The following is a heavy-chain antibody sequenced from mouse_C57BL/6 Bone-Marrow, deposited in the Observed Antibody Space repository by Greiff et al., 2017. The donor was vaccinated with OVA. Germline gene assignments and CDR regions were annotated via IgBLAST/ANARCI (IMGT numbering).Heavy chain of an antibody. CDR2: ILPGSGST. J-gene: IGHJ2*01. CDR1: GYTFTGYW. D-gene: IGHD2-3*01. Sequence: QVQLKQSGAELMKPGASVKLSCKATGYTFTGYWIEWVKQRPGHGLEWIGEILPGSGSTNYNEKFKGKATFTADTSSNTAYMQLSSLTTEDSAIYYCARLGVYDGYYEDFDYWGQGTTLTVSS. V-gene: IGHV1-9*01. CDR3: ARLGVYDGYYEDFDY.